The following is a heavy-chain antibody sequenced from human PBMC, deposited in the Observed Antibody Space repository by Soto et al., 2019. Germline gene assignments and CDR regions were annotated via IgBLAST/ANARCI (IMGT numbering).Heavy chain of an antibody. CDR2: ISSSSSTI. V-gene: IGHV3-48*01. D-gene: IGHD2-2*01. CDR1: GFTFSSYS. J-gene: IGHJ6*03. Sequence: GGSLRLSCAASGFTFSSYSMNWVRQAPGKGLEWVSYISSSSSTIYYADSVKGRFTISRDNAKNSLYLQMNSLRAEDTAVYYCAKDLIPAAAYYYYYMDVWGKGTTVTVSS. CDR3: AKDLIPAAAYYYYYMDV.